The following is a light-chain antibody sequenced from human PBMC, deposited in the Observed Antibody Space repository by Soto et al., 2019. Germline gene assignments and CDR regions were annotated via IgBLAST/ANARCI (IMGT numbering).Light chain of an antibody. CDR2: GAS. Sequence: EIVLTQSPGTLSLSPWERATLSCRASQSVSSSYLAWYQQKPGQAPRLLIYGASSRATGIPDRFSGSGSGTDFTLTISSLEPEDFAVYYCQQRSDSITFGQGTRLEIK. CDR3: QQRSDSIT. CDR1: QSVSSSY. J-gene: IGKJ5*01. V-gene: IGKV3D-20*02.